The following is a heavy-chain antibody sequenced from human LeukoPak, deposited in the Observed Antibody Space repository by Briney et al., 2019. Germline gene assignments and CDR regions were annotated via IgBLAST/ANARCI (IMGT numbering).Heavy chain of an antibody. CDR1: GYSSTTYW. V-gene: IGHV5-51*01. Sequence: GESLKISCKGSGYSSTTYWIGWVRQMSGKGLEWMGIIYPGDSDTRYSPSFQGQVTISADKSISTAYLQWSSLKASDAAIYYCARRLPAPEAFDIWGQGTMVTVSS. J-gene: IGHJ3*02. CDR2: IYPGDSDT. D-gene: IGHD2-2*01. CDR3: ARRLPAPEAFDI.